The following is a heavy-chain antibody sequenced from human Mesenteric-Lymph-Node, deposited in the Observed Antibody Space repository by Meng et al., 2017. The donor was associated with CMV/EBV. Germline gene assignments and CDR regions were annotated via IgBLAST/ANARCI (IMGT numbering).Heavy chain of an antibody. D-gene: IGHD3-10*01. J-gene: IGHJ4*02. CDR2: INPNSGGA. CDR1: FNNYY. V-gene: IGHV1-2*06. Sequence: FNNYYTHWGRQAPGQGLEWMGRINPNSGGANYAQKFQGRVTMTSDTSINTAYMELNSLTYDDTAVYYCAREDCYYGSGSARGGFDYWGQGTLVTVSS. CDR3: AREDCYYGSGSARGGFDY.